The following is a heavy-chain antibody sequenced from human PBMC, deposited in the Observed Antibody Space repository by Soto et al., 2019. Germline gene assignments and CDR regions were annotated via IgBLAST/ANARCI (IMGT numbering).Heavy chain of an antibody. V-gene: IGHV4-4*07. CDR2: IYTSGST. Sequence: SETLSLTCTVPGGSISSYYWSWIRQPAGKGLEWIGRIYTSGSTNYNPSLKSRVTMSVDTSKNQFSLKLSSVTAADTAVYYCARDGLSMDYDFWSGYYGFFDYWGQGTLVTVSS. J-gene: IGHJ4*02. CDR1: GGSISSYY. CDR3: ARDGLSMDYDFWSGYYGFFDY. D-gene: IGHD3-3*01.